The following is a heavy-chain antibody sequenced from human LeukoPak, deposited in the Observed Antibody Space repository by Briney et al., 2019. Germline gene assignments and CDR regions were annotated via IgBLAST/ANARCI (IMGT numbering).Heavy chain of an antibody. CDR1: GFTFSSYS. D-gene: IGHD2-2*02. CDR2: ISSSSSYI. J-gene: IGHJ4*02. CDR3: ARDPPPRYCSSTSCYTEDY. V-gene: IGHV3-21*01. Sequence: GGSLRLSCAASGFTFSSYSMNWVRQAPGKGLEWVSSISSSSSYIYYADSVKGRFTISRDNAKNSLYLQMNSLRAEDTAVYYRARDPPPRYCSSTSCYTEDYWGQGTLVTVSS.